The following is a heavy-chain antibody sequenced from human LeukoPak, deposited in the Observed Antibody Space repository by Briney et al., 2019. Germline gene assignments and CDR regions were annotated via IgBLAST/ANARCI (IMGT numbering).Heavy chain of an antibody. CDR2: IYYSGST. V-gene: IGHV4-59*01. CDR1: GGSISSYY. J-gene: IGHJ6*03. CDR3: ARDYRHYYYYYMDV. D-gene: IGHD4-11*01. Sequence: SETLSLTCTVSGGSISSYYWSWIRQPPGKGLEWIGYIYYSGSTNYNPSLKSRVTISVDTSKNQFSLKLSSVTAADTAVYYCARDYRHYYYYYMDVWAKGPRSPSP.